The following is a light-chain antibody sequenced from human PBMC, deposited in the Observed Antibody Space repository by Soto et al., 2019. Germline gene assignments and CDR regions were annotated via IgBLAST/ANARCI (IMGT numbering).Light chain of an antibody. CDR2: DVI. CDR3: CSYAGSSLWV. Sequence: QSVLTQPRSVSGSPGQSVTISCTGTSSDVGVYNYVSWYQQHPGKAPQLVTYDVIKRPSGVPYRFSGSKSGNTASLTISGLQAEDEADYYCCSYAGSSLWVFGGGTKVTVL. J-gene: IGLJ3*02. CDR1: SSDVGVYNY. V-gene: IGLV2-11*01.